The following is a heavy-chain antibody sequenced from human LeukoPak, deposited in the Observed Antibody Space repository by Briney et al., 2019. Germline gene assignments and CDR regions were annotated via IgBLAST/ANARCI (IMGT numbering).Heavy chain of an antibody. Sequence: SETLSLTCTVSGYSISSGYYWGWIRQPPGKGLEWIGRIYHSGSTYYNPSLKSRVTISVDTAKNQFSLKLSSVTAPGPAVYYSAGYEGATATVFPFDYWGQGTLVTVSS. CDR3: AGYEGATATVFPFDY. V-gene: IGHV4-38-2*02. J-gene: IGHJ4*02. CDR2: IYHSGST. CDR1: GYSISSGYY. D-gene: IGHD4-11*01.